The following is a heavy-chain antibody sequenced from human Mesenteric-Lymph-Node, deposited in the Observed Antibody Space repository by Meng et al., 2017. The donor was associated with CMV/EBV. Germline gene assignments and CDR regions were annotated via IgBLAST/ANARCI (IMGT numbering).Heavy chain of an antibody. CDR1: GFTFDDYG. CDR2: ISYDGSNK. Sequence: GESLKISCAASGFTFDDYGLSWVRQAPGKGLEWVAVISYDGSNKYYADSVKGRFTISRDNSKNTLYLQMNSLRAEDTAVYYCARDLVGDSSSSDYWGQGTLVTVSS. CDR3: ARDLVGDSSSSDY. D-gene: IGHD6-6*01. V-gene: IGHV3-30*03. J-gene: IGHJ4*02.